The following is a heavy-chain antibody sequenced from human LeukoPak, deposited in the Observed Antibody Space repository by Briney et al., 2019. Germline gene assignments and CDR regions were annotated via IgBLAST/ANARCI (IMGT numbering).Heavy chain of an antibody. J-gene: IGHJ4*02. CDR3: ARIGGWFGNDY. CDR1: GFTFSDYG. V-gene: IGHV3-64*01. D-gene: IGHD3-10*01. CDR2: ISSNGIYT. Sequence: GGSLRLSCAASGFTFSDYGMYWVRQAPGKGLEHVSGISSNGIYTYYANSVKGRFTISRDNSKNTLYLQMGSLRAEDTAVYYCARIGGWFGNDYWGQGTLVTVSS.